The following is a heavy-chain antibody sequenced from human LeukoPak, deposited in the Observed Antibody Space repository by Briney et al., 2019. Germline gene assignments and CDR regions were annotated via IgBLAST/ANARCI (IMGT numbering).Heavy chain of an antibody. J-gene: IGHJ5*02. D-gene: IGHD4-17*01. CDR3: AKGVTVTTGWFDP. CDR2: IYNTGSA. CDR1: GGSISSGTHY. Sequence: SETLSLTCAVSGGSISSGTHYWNWIRQHPGQGLEWIGHIYNTGSAYYNPSLMSRVSISIDTSENQFSLKLSSVTAADTAVYYCAKGVTVTTGWFDPWGQGTLVTVSS. V-gene: IGHV4-31*11.